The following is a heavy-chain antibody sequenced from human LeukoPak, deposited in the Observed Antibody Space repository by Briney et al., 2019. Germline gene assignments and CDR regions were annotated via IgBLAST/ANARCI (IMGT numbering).Heavy chain of an antibody. CDR1: GYTFTGYY. D-gene: IGHD4-11*01. Sequence: GASVTVSCTASGYTFTGYYMHWVRQAPGQGLEWMGWINPNSGGTNYAQKFQGRVTMTRDPSISTAYMELSRLRSDDTAVYYCARETTTVSQIYYYGMDVGGQGTTVTVSS. J-gene: IGHJ6*02. CDR2: INPNSGGT. V-gene: IGHV1-2*02. CDR3: ARETTTVSQIYYYGMDV.